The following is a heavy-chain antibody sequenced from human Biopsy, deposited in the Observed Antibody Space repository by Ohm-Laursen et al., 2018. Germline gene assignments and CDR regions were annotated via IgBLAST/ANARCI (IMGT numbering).Heavy chain of an antibody. CDR1: GGSISSDY. D-gene: IGHD2/OR15-2a*01. V-gene: IGHV4-59*01. J-gene: IGHJ6*02. CDR2: IYYSGTT. CDR3: ARATNSTGWPYYYFYGMDV. Sequence: PSETLSLTCTVSGGSISSDYWSWIRQTPGKGMEWIGYIYYSGTTDYSPSLKGRVTISVDTSKNQFSLRLNSVTAADTAVYYCARATNSTGWPYYYFYGMDVWGQGTTVTVSS.